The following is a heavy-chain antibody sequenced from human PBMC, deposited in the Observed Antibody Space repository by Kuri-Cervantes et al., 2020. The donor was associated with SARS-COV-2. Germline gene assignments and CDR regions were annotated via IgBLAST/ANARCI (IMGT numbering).Heavy chain of an antibody. CDR2: INHSGST. V-gene: IGHV4-38-2*01. J-gene: IGHJ5*02. Sequence: SQTLSLTCAVSGYSISSGYYWGWIRQPPGKGLEWIGEINHSGSTNYNPSLKSRVTISVDTSKNQFSLKLSSVTAADTAVYYCARCRRIAAASRWFDPWGQGTLVTVSS. CDR3: ARCRRIAAASRWFDP. D-gene: IGHD6-13*01. CDR1: GYSISSGYY.